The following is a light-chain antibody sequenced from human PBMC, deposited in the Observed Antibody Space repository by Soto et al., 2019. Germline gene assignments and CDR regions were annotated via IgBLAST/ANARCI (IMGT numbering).Light chain of an antibody. V-gene: IGLV2-14*01. CDR2: DVS. CDR3: SSYTSSSTLV. CDR1: SSDVGGYNY. J-gene: IGLJ2*01. Sequence: QPVLTQPASVSGSPGQSITISCTGTSSDVGGYNYVSWYQQHPGKAPKLMIYDVSNRPSGVSNRFSGSKSGNTASLTISGLQAEDGADYYCSSYTSSSTLVFGGGTKLTVL.